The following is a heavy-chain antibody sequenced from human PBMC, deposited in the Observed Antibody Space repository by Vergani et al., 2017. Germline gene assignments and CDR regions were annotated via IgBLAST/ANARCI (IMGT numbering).Heavy chain of an antibody. CDR2: FDPEDGET. CDR3: AGESPAHYDFWSGYPPGYYYYMDV. V-gene: IGHV1-24*01. CDR1: GYTFTSYG. D-gene: IGHD3-3*01. Sequence: QVQLVQSGAEVKKPGASVKVSCKASGYTFTSYGISWVRQAPGQGLEWMGGFDPEDGETIYAQKFQGRVTMTEDTSTDTAYMELSSLRSEDTAVYYCAGESPAHYDFWSGYPPGYYYYMDVWGKGTTVTVSS. J-gene: IGHJ6*03.